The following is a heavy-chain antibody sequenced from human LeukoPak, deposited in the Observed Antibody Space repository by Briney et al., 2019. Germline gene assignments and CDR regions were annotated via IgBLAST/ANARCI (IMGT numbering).Heavy chain of an antibody. D-gene: IGHD3-16*02. CDR2: IKQDGSEK. CDR3: ARASFTFGGVIAYDY. Sequence: GGSLRLSCAASGFTFSSYWMSWVRQAPGKGLEWVANIKQDGSEKYYVDSVKGRFTISRDNAKNSLYLQMNSLRAEDTAVYYCARASFTFGGVIAYDYWGQGTLVTVSS. V-gene: IGHV3-7*01. J-gene: IGHJ4*02. CDR1: GFTFSSYW.